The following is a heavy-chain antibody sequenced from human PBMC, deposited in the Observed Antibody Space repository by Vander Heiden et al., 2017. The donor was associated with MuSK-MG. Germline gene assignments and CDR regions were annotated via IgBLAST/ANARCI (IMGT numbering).Heavy chain of an antibody. D-gene: IGHD1-26*01. CDR1: GGSTSSSTFY. CDR3: ATSPQLRLSYFDS. V-gene: IGHV4-39*01. J-gene: IGHJ4*01. CDR2: IYYRGTT. Sequence: QLQLQESGPGLLKPSETLSLTCSVSGGSTSSSTFYGGWIRQTPGRGLEWIATIYYRGTTYYNPSLESRVTISIDKSKNQFSLKLNSVTAADTAVYYCATSPQLRLSYFDSWGHGTLVTVSS.